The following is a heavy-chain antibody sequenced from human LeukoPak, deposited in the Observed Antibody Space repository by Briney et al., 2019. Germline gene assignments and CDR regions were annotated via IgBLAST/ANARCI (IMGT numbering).Heavy chain of an antibody. J-gene: IGHJ4*02. V-gene: IGHV4-59*08. CDR3: AGHRSGSLLDY. D-gene: IGHD6-13*01. CDR2: IYYTGST. Sequence: SETLSLTCTVSGDSISSYYWTWIRQPPGKGLECIGYIYYTGSTNSNPSLKSRVTMSVDTSKNQFSLNLTSVTASDTAVYYCAGHRSGSLLDYWGQGSLVTVSS. CDR1: GDSISSYY.